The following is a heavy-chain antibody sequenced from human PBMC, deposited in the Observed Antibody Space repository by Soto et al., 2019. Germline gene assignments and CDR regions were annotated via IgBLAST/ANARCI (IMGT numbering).Heavy chain of an antibody. CDR1: GFTFSSYG. J-gene: IGHJ4*02. CDR2: ISYDGSNK. D-gene: IGHD2-2*01. Sequence: GGSLRLSCAASGFTFSSYGMHWVRQAPGKGLEWVAVISYDGSNKYYADSVKGRFTISRDNSKNTLYLQMNSLRAEDTAVYYCAKDQWRYCRSTSCHLPSACDYWGQGTLVTVSS. CDR3: AKDQWRYCRSTSCHLPSACDY. V-gene: IGHV3-30*18.